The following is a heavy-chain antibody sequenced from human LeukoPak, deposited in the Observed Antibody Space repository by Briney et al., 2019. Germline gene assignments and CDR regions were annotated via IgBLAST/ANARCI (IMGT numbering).Heavy chain of an antibody. V-gene: IGHV1-2*02. J-gene: IGHJ6*02. CDR3: ARDPKPEYGMDV. Sequence: ASVKVSCKASGYTFTSYDINWVRQATGQGLEWMGWINPNSGGTNYAQKFQGRVTMTRDTSISTAYMELSRLRSDDTAVYYCARDPKPEYGMDVWGQGTTVTVSS. CDR2: INPNSGGT. CDR1: GYTFTSYD.